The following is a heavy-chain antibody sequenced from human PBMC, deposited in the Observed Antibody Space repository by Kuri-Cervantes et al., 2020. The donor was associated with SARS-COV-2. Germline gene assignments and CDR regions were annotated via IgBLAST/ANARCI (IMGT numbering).Heavy chain of an antibody. Sequence: SETLSLTCTVSGGSISSYYWSWIRQPPGKGLEWIGYIYCSGSTNYNPSLKSRVTISVDTSKNQFSLKLSPVTAADTAVYYCAGSSGWYTYYYYGMDVWGQGTTVTVSS. D-gene: IGHD6-19*01. CDR3: AGSSGWYTYYYYGMDV. CDR1: GGSISSYY. J-gene: IGHJ6*02. V-gene: IGHV4-59*01. CDR2: IYCSGST.